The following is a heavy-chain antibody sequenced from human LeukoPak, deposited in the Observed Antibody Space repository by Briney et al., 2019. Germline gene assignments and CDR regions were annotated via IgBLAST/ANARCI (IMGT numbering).Heavy chain of an antibody. CDR2: INPNSGGT. V-gene: IGHV1-2*02. CDR3: ASAPTVIDNPFDY. CDR1: GYTFTGYY. J-gene: IGHJ4*02. Sequence: ASVKVSCKASGYTFTGYYMHWVRQAPGQGLEWMGWINPNSGGTNYAQKFQGRVTMTRDTSISTAYMELSRLRSDDTAVYYCASAPTVIDNPFDYWGQGTLVTVSS. D-gene: IGHD4-11*01.